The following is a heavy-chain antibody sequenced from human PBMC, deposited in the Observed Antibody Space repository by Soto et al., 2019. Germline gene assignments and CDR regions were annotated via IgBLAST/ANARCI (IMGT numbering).Heavy chain of an antibody. CDR2: INGRGGKT. Sequence: PGGSLRLSCVASGFPFSAYAMTWVRQAPGKGLEWVATINGRGGKTDYADSVKGRFSMSRDNSDNTLFLQMSSLRVEDTAVYYCAKDPTGGPTGGMDVWGRGTTVTVSS. CDR3: AKDPTGGPTGGMDV. D-gene: IGHD3-10*01. CDR1: GFPFSAYA. J-gene: IGHJ6*02. V-gene: IGHV3-23*01.